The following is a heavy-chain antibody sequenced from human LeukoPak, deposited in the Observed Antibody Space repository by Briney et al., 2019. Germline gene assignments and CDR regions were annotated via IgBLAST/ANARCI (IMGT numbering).Heavy chain of an antibody. V-gene: IGHV3-11*01. CDR1: GFTFSDYY. Sequence: GGSLRLSCAASGFTFSDYYMSWIRQAPGKGLEWVSYISSSGLTIYYADSVKGRFTVSRDNAKNSLYLQMNSLRPEDTAVYYCARDPLQLWSFDYWGQGTLVTVSS. CDR2: ISSSGLTI. CDR3: ARDPLQLWSFDY. D-gene: IGHD5-18*01. J-gene: IGHJ4*02.